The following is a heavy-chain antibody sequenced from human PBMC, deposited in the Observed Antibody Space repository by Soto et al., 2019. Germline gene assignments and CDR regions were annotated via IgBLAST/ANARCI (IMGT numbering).Heavy chain of an antibody. CDR2: INHSGST. CDR3: ASGITMVRGYYYGMDV. V-gene: IGHV4-34*01. Sequence: SETLSLTCAVYGGSFSGYYWSWIRQPPGKGLEWIGEINHSGSTNYNPSLKSRVTISVDTSKNQFSLKLSSVTAADTALYYCASGITMVRGYYYGMDVWGQGTTVTVSS. CDR1: GGSFSGYY. J-gene: IGHJ6*02. D-gene: IGHD3-10*01.